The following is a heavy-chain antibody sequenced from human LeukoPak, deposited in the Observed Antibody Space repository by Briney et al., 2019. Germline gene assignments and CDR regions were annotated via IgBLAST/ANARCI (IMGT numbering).Heavy chain of an antibody. D-gene: IGHD4-17*01. CDR3: ARDSYGDYYFDY. Sequence: ASVKVSCKASGYTFTGYYMHWVRQAPGQGLEWMGWINPNSGGTNYAQKFQDMVTMTRDTSISTAYMELSRLRSDDTAVYYCARDSYGDYYFDYWGQGTLVTVSS. J-gene: IGHJ4*02. CDR1: GYTFTGYY. CDR2: INPNSGGT. V-gene: IGHV1-2*02.